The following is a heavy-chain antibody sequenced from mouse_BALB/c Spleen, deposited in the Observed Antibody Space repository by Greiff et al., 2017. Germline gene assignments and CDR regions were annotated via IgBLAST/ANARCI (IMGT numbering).Heavy chain of an antibody. Sequence: EVQVVESGGGLVQPGGSLRLSCATSGFTFTDYYMSWVRQPPGKALEWLGFIRNKANGYTTEYSASVKGRFTISRDNSQSILYLQMNTLRAEDSAIYYCARDDYYGSMDYWGQGTSVTVSS. J-gene: IGHJ4*01. CDR1: GFTFTDYY. V-gene: IGHV7-3*02. D-gene: IGHD1-2*01. CDR2: IRNKANGYTT. CDR3: ARDDYYGSMDY.